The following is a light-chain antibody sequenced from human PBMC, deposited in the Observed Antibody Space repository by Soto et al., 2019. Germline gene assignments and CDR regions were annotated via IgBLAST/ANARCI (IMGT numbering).Light chain of an antibody. J-gene: IGKJ4*02. CDR3: MKGTHWPLT. V-gene: IGKV2-30*02. CDR2: EVS. Sequence: DVVMTQSPLSLPVTLGQPASISCRSSQSLIHSDGNTYLNWFQQRPGQSPRRLIYEVSDRHSGVPDRFSGSGSGTDFTLKISRVEAEDVGVYYCMKGTHWPLTFGGGTEVEIK. CDR1: QSLIHSDGNTY.